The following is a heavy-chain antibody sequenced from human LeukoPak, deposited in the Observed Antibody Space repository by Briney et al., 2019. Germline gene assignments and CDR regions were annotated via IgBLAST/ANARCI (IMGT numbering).Heavy chain of an antibody. CDR3: ARDGPSYYYGSGSRSGDY. V-gene: IGHV1-18*01. J-gene: IGHJ4*02. CDR1: GYTFTSYG. D-gene: IGHD3-10*01. Sequence: GAPVKVSCKASGYTFTSYGISWVRQAPGQGLEWMGWISAYNGNTNYAQKLQGRVTMTTDTSTSTAYMELRSLRSDDTAVYYCARDGPSYYYGSGSRSGDYWGQGTLVTVSS. CDR2: ISAYNGNT.